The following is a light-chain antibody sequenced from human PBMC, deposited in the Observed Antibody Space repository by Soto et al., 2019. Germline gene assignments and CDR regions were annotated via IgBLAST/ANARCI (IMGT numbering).Light chain of an antibody. CDR1: QTIGTY. Sequence: DIQMTQSPSSLSASVGDRVTITCRASQTIGTYLNWYQQTPGKAPKLLIYVASSLQSGVPSRFSGRGSGTDFTLTITSLQPEDFATYYCQQSFTTPFTFGTDTKVDIK. J-gene: IGKJ3*01. V-gene: IGKV1-39*01. CDR3: QQSFTTPFT. CDR2: VAS.